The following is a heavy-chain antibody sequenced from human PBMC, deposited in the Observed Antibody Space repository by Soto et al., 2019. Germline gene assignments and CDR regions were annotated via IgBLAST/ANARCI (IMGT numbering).Heavy chain of an antibody. CDR1: GGSISSNNW. Sequence: QVQLQESGPGLVKPSGTLSLSCAVSGGSISSNNWWTWVRQPPGKGLEWIGEIFHSGSINYNSSLKSRVTISIDKSKNQYSLKLSSVTAADTAVYYCARESSSSFPGDYWGQGTLVTVSS. CDR3: ARESSSSFPGDY. J-gene: IGHJ4*02. V-gene: IGHV4-4*02. D-gene: IGHD6-6*01. CDR2: IFHSGSI.